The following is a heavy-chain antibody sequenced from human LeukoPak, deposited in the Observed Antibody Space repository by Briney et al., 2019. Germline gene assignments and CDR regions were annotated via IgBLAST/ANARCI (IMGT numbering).Heavy chain of an antibody. CDR1: GFTFSSYS. V-gene: IGHV3-21*01. Sequence: GGSLRLSCAASGFTFSSYSMNWVRQAPGKGLEWVSSISSSSSYIYYADSVKGRFTISRDNAKNSLYLQMNSLRAEDTAVYYCAKSIVVVPAAGGNYFDYWGQGTLVTVSS. CDR3: AKSIVVVPAAGGNYFDY. CDR2: ISSSSSYI. D-gene: IGHD2-2*01. J-gene: IGHJ4*02.